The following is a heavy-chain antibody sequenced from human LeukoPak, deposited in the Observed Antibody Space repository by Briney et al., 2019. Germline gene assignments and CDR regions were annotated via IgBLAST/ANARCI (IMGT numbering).Heavy chain of an antibody. Sequence: GGSLGVSCDASGFSISDYYISWIRQSPGKGLEWISYITSGAGSTKYADSVKGRFTISRDNSKNTLYLQMNSLRAEDTAVYYCARGPVAGKMGYWGQGTLVTDSS. J-gene: IGHJ4*02. D-gene: IGHD6-19*01. CDR3: ARGPVAGKMGY. V-gene: IGHV3-11*06. CDR2: ITSGAGST. CDR1: GFSISDYY.